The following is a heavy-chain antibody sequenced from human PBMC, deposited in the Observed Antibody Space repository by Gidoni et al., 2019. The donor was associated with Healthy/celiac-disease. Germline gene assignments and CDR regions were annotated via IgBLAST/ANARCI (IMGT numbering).Heavy chain of an antibody. CDR1: GGSISSYY. J-gene: IGHJ5*02. Sequence: QVQLQESGPGLVKPSETLSLPCTVSGGSISSYYWSWLRQPPGKGLEWIGYIYYSGSTNYNPSLKSRVTIAVDTSKNQFSLKLSSVTAADTAVYYCASFGSSSSGGWFDPWGQGTLVTVSS. CDR3: ASFGSSSSGGWFDP. V-gene: IGHV4-59*01. CDR2: IYYSGST. D-gene: IGHD6-6*01.